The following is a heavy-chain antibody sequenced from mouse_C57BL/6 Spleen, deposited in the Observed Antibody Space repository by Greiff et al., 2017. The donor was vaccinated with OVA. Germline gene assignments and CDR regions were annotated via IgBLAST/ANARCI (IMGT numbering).Heavy chain of an antibody. CDR3: ARKEYGSYYYAIDY. CDR2: ISSGSSTI. D-gene: IGHD1-1*02. V-gene: IGHV5-17*01. Sequence: EVQGVESGGGLVKPGGSLKLSCAASGFTFSDYGMHWVRQAPEKGLEWVAYISSGSSTIYYADTVKGRFTISRDNAKNTMFQQMTSLKSEDTDMDYCARKEYGSYYYAIDYWGQGTSVTVSS. J-gene: IGHJ4*01. CDR1: GFTFSDYG.